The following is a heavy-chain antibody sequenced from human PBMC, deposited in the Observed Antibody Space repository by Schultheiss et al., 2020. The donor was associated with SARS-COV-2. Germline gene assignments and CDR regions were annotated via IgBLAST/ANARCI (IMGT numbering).Heavy chain of an antibody. CDR1: GFTFSSYG. Sequence: GGSLRLSCAASGFTFSSYGMHWVRQAPGKGLEWVAVISYDGSNKYYADSVKGRFTISRDNAKNSLYLQMNSLRAEDTAVYYCARGFWGAFDPWGQGTLVTVSS. J-gene: IGHJ5*02. D-gene: IGHD3-16*01. CDR3: ARGFWGAFDP. V-gene: IGHV3-33*05. CDR2: ISYDGSNK.